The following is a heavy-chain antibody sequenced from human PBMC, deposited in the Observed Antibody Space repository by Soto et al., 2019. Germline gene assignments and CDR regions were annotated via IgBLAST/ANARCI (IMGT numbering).Heavy chain of an antibody. D-gene: IGHD3-22*01. CDR2: IYYSGST. CDR1: GGSISSGDFY. J-gene: IGHJ4*02. CDR3: ARIIFVYESSGYDY. Sequence: QVQLPESGPGLVKLSQTLSLTCTVSGGSISSGDFYWSWIRQHPGQGLEWIGYIYYSGSTYYNPSLKSRVTISVDTSKNQFSLKLSSVTSADTAVYYCARIIFVYESSGYDYWGQGTLVTVSS. V-gene: IGHV4-30-4*01.